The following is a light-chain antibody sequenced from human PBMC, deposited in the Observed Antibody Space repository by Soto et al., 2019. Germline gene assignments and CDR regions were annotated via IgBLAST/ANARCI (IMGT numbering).Light chain of an antibody. Sequence: DTVLTQSPGTLSLSPGERATLSCRASQSFTNRYLAWYQQKPGQAPRLLMYTTSSSAAGIPDRVSGSGSGTDFSLTISRLEPEHFAVYYCQLYGSSWTFGQGTKVEIK. J-gene: IGKJ1*01. CDR3: QLYGSSWT. CDR2: TTS. CDR1: QSFTNRY. V-gene: IGKV3-20*01.